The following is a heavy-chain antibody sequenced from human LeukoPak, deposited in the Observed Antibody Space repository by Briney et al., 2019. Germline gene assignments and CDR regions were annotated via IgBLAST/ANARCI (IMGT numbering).Heavy chain of an antibody. V-gene: IGHV4-4*02. D-gene: IGHD6-19*01. CDR1: GGSISSSNW. J-gene: IGHJ3*02. CDR2: IYYSGST. Sequence: PSETLSLTCAVSGGSISSSNWWSWVRPPPGKGLEWIGEIYYSGSTYYNPSLKSRVTISVDTSKNQFSLKLSSVTAADTAVYYCARDRTVAGTPDKAFDIWGQGTMVTVSS. CDR3: ARDRTVAGTPDKAFDI.